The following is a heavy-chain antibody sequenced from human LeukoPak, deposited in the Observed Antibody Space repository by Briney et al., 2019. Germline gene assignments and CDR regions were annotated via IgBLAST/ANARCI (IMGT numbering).Heavy chain of an antibody. CDR2: IIGSGSST. V-gene: IGHV3-23*01. J-gene: IGHJ4*02. Sequence: GGSLRLSCAASGFTFTSYSMNWVRQAPGKGLEWVSAIIGSGSSTYYADSVKGRFTISRDNSKNTLFLQMNSLRAEDTAVYYCAKDRAQQLVLDFWGQGTLVTVSS. CDR3: AKDRAQQLVLDF. D-gene: IGHD6-13*01. CDR1: GFTFTSYS.